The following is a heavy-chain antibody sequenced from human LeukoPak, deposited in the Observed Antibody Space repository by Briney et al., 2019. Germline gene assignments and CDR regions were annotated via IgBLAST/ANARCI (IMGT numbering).Heavy chain of an antibody. V-gene: IGHV4-34*01. Sequence: SETLSLTCAVYGGSFSGYYWSWIREPPGKGLEWIGEINHSGSTNYNPSLKSRVTISVDTSKNQFSLKLSSVTAADTAVYYCARGVFGRAARVARIDPWGQGTLVTVSS. CDR2: INHSGST. D-gene: IGHD6-6*01. CDR3: ARGVFGRAARVARIDP. CDR1: GGSFSGYY. J-gene: IGHJ5*02.